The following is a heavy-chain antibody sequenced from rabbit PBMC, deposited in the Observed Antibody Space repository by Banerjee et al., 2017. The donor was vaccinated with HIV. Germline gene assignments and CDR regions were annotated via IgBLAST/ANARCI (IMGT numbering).Heavy chain of an antibody. V-gene: IGHV1S45*01. Sequence: QEQLEESGGDLVKPEGSLTLTCTASGFSFSNKYVMCWVRQAPGKGLEWIACINTSSGNTVYASWAKGRFTISKTSSTTVTLQMTSLTAADTATYFCATDYDGNDGGTDYAFALWGQGTLVT. CDR3: ATDYDGNDGGTDYAFAL. CDR2: INTSSGNT. J-gene: IGHJ3*01. CDR1: GFSFSNKYV. D-gene: IGHD2-1*01.